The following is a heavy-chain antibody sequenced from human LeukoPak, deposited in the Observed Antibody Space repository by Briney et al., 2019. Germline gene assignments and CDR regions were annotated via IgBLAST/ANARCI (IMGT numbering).Heavy chain of an antibody. V-gene: IGHV3-7*01. CDR3: ARDPWELPLDY. CDR2: IKQDGSEK. J-gene: IGHJ4*02. D-gene: IGHD1-26*01. Sequence: GGSLRLSCAASGFRFDDYGMSWVRQAPGKGLEWVANIKQDGSEKYYVDSVKGRFTISRDNAKNSLYLQMNSLRAEDTAVYYCARDPWELPLDYWGQGTLVTVSS. CDR1: GFRFDDYG.